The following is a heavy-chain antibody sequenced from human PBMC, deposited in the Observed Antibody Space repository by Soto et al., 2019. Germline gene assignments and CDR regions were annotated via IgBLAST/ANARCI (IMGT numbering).Heavy chain of an antibody. J-gene: IGHJ4*02. V-gene: IGHV3-23*01. CDR1: GFTFSSYA. D-gene: IGHD3-10*01. CDR3: ANHLWFGEFSN. CDR2: ISSGGST. Sequence: GGSLRLSCAASGFTFSSYAMSWVRQAPGKGLEWVSAISSGGSTYYADSVKGRFTISRDNSKNTLYLQMNSLRAEDTAVYYCANHLWFGEFSNWGQGTLVTVSS.